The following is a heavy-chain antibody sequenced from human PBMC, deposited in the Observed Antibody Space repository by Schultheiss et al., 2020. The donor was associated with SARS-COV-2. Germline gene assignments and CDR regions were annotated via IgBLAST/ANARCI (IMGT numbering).Heavy chain of an antibody. V-gene: IGHV3-21*04. D-gene: IGHD3-22*01. CDR2: ISSSSSYI. CDR1: GFTFSSYS. J-gene: IGHJ4*02. Sequence: GGSLRLSCAASGFTFSSYSMNWVRQAPGKGLEWVSSISSSSSYIYYAGSVKGRFTISRDNSKNTLYLQMNSLRAVDTAVYYCAQGEGDYYESSSYIFGHWGQGTLVTVSS. CDR3: AQGEGDYYESSSYIFGH.